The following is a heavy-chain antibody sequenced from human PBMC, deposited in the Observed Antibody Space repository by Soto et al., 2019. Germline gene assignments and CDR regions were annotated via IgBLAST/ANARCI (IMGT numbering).Heavy chain of an antibody. CDR3: AREGIAAALDY. CDR2: ISSSSSYI. J-gene: IGHJ4*02. Sequence: GGSLGLSCAASGFTLSSYSMNWVRQAPGKGLEWVSSISSSSSYIYYADSVKGRFTISRDNAKNSLYLQVNSLRAEDTAVYYCAREGIAAALDYWGQGTLVTVSS. CDR1: GFTLSSYS. D-gene: IGHD6-13*01. V-gene: IGHV3-21*01.